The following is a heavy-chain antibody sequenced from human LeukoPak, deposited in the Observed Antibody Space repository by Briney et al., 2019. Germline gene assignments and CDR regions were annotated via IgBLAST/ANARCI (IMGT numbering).Heavy chain of an antibody. CDR2: IYSDGST. CDR3: ARERGRGRDSPWFDY. J-gene: IGHJ4*02. V-gene: IGHV3-53*01. Sequence: GGSLRLSCAASGFIVSGDFMSWVRQAPGKGLEWVSVIYSDGSTYYADSVKGRFTISRDNSKNTLNLQMTGLRAEDTAVYYCARERGRGRDSPWFDYWGQGTLVTVSS. D-gene: IGHD1-26*01. CDR1: GFIVSGDF.